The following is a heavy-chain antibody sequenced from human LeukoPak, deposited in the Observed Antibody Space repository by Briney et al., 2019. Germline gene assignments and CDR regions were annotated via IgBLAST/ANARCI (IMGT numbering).Heavy chain of an antibody. V-gene: IGHV3-74*01. CDR3: AKGGATVIDY. J-gene: IGHJ4*02. D-gene: IGHD4-17*01. CDR2: INSDGSST. Sequence: GGSLRLSCAASGFTFSNYWMHWVRQAPEKGLVWVSRINSDGSSTTSADSVKGRFTISRDNAKNTLYLQMNSLRAEDTAVYYCAKGGATVIDYWGQGTLVTVSS. CDR1: GFTFSNYW.